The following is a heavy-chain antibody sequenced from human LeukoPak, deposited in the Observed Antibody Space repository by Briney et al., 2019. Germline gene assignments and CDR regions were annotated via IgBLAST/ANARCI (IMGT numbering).Heavy chain of an antibody. J-gene: IGHJ4*02. CDR1: GGSISSYY. D-gene: IGHD2-21*02. CDR2: IYYSGST. CDR3: ARMSVTGGYYFDY. Sequence: PSETLSLTSTVSGGSISSYYWSWIRQPPGKGLEWIGYIYYSGSTNYNPSLKSRVTISVDTSKNQFSLKLSSVTAADTAVYYCARMSVTGGYYFDYWGQGTLVTVSS. V-gene: IGHV4-59*01.